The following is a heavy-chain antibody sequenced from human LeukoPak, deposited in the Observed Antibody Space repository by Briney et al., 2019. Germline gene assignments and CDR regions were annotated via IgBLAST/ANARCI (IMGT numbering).Heavy chain of an antibody. CDR3: AREAGDPRRYYYYGMDV. Sequence: SVKVSCKASGGTFSSYAISWVRQAPGQGLEWMGIINPSGGSTSYAQKFQGRVTITADESTSTAYMELSSLRSEDTAVYYCAREAGDPRRYYYYGMDVWGQGTTVTVSS. J-gene: IGHJ6*02. V-gene: IGHV1-69*11. CDR2: INPSGGST. CDR1: GGTFSSYA. D-gene: IGHD7-27*01.